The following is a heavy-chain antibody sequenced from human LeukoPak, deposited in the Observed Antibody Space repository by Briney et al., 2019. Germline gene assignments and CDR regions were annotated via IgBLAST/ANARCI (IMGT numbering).Heavy chain of an antibody. CDR2: IYFSGST. Sequence: SETLSLTCTVSGGSISSYYWSWIRQPPGKGLEWIGSIYFSGSTYYNPSLKSRVTISVETSKVQFSLKLSSVTAADTAVYYCARDSCSSTSCRKKFDNWGQGTLVTVSS. CDR3: ARDSCSSTSCRKKFDN. V-gene: IGHV4-59*12. J-gene: IGHJ4*02. D-gene: IGHD2-2*01. CDR1: GGSISSYY.